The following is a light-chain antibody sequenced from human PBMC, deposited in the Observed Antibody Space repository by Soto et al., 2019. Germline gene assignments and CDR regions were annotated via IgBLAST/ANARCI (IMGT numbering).Light chain of an antibody. CDR2: GAS. V-gene: IGKV3-20*01. CDR1: QSVSSSY. J-gene: IGKJ1*01. CDR3: QQYGSSPT. Sequence: EIVLTQSPGTLSLSPGEGATLSCRASQSVSSSYLAWYQQKPGQAPRLLIYGASSRATGIPDRFSGSGSGTDFTLTISRLEPEDFAVYYCQQYGSSPTFGHGTKVEIK.